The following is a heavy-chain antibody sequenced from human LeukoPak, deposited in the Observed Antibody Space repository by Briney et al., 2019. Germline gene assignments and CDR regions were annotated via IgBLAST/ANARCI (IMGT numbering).Heavy chain of an antibody. D-gene: IGHD3-10*01. CDR3: AREVPGRGGDI. CDR2: INHSGST. J-gene: IGHJ3*02. CDR1: GGSFSGYY. V-gene: IGHV4-34*01. Sequence: SETLSLTCAVYGGSFSGYYWSWLRQPPGKGLEWIGEINHSGSTNYNPSLKSRVTISVDTSKNQFSLKLSPVTAADTAVYYCAREVPGRGGDIWGQGTMVTVSS.